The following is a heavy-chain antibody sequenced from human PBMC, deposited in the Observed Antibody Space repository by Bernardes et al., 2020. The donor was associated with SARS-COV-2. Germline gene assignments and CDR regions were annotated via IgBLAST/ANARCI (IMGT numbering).Heavy chain of an antibody. J-gene: IGHJ6*02. Sequence: GGSLRLSCAASGFTFSSYAMSWVRQAPGKGLEWVSAISGSGGSTYYADSVKGRFTISRDNSKNTLYLQMNSLRAEDTAVYYCAKDLGWGFPRQYYDFWSGTKWGADYGMDVWGQGTTVTVSS. D-gene: IGHD3-3*01. CDR3: AKDLGWGFPRQYYDFWSGTKWGADYGMDV. V-gene: IGHV3-23*01. CDR1: GFTFSSYA. CDR2: ISGSGGST.